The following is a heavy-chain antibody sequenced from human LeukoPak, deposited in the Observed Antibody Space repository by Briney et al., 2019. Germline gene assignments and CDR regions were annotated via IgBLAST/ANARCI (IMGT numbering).Heavy chain of an antibody. CDR2: MNPNSGNT. CDR1: GYTFTSYD. J-gene: IGHJ6*04. D-gene: IGHD3-22*01. CDR3: ARGGITMIVVEGMDV. V-gene: IGHV1-8*01. Sequence: ASVKVSCKASGYTFTSYDINWVRQATGQGLEWMGWMNPNSGNTGYAQKFQGRVTMTRNTSISTAYMELSSLRSEDTAVYYCARGGITMIVVEGMDVWGKGTTVTVSS.